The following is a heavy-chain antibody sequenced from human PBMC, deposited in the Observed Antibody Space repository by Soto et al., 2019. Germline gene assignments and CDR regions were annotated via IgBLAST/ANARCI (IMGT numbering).Heavy chain of an antibody. CDR1: GDSISNYY. J-gene: IGHJ3*01. D-gene: IGHD3-3*01. V-gene: IGHV4-59*08. CDR2: IDYSGST. CDR3: GRVKLEKFCRPPRSTLFVFKT. Sequence: SETLSLTCSVSGDSISNYYWNWIRQPPWKGLEWIGYIDYSGSTKYNPSLKSRVTISVDTSKNQFSLRLSSVTAADTAVYYCGRVKLEKFCRPPRSTLFVFKTRGQG.